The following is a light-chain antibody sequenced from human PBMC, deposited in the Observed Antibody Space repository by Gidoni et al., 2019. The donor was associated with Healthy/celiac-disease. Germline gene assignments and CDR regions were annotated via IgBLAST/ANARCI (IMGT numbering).Light chain of an antibody. J-gene: IGLJ2*01. V-gene: IGLV1-47*01. Sequence: QSVLTQPPSASGTPGQRVTISCSGSSSTIGSIYVYWYQQLPGTAPKLLIYRNNQRPSGVPDRFSGSKSGTSASLAISGLRSEDEADYYCAAWDDSLSGVVFGGGTKLTVL. CDR3: AAWDDSLSGVV. CDR1: SSTIGSIY. CDR2: RNN.